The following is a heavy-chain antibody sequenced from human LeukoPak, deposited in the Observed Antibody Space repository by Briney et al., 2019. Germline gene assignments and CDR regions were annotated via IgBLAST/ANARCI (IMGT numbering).Heavy chain of an antibody. CDR1: GFTFSSYA. CDR3: AKGITVAGTREYYYYGMDV. V-gene: IGHV3-23*01. D-gene: IGHD6-19*01. Sequence: PGGSLRLSCAASGFTFSSYAMSWVRQAPGKGLEWVSAISGSGGSTYYADSVKGRFTISRDNSKNTLYLQMNSLSAEDMAVYYCAKGITVAGTREYYYYGMDVWGQGTTVTVSS. J-gene: IGHJ6*02. CDR2: ISGSGGST.